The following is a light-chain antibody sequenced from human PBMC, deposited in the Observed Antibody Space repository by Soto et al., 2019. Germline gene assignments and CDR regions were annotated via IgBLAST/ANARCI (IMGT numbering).Light chain of an antibody. Sequence: LTQPPSASGSPVQSVTISCTGTSSDVGGYNYVSWYQQYPGKAPKLMIYEVSKRPSGVPDRFSGSKSGNTASLTVSGLQAEDEADYYCSSYAGSNKSVFGTGTKVTVL. CDR1: SSDVGGYNY. J-gene: IGLJ1*01. CDR3: SSYAGSNKSV. V-gene: IGLV2-8*01. CDR2: EVS.